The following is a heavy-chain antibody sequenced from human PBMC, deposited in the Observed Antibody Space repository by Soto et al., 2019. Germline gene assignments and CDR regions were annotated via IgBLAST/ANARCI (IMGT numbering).Heavy chain of an antibody. CDR3: ARDTEGLQY. Sequence: EVQLVESGGGLVQTGGSLRLSCAASGLIFSNYRMHWVRQVPGKGLVWVSCISTDGSITNYADSVKGRFTVSRDNAKNTLYLQMNSLRAEDTAVYYCARDTEGLQYWGQGTMVTVYS. V-gene: IGHV3-74*01. CDR1: GLIFSNYR. J-gene: IGHJ4*02. CDR2: ISTDGSIT.